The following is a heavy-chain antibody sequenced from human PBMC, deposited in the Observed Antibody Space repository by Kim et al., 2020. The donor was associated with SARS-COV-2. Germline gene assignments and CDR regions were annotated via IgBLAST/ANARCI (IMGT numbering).Heavy chain of an antibody. CDR2: IKQDGSEK. J-gene: IGHJ4*02. Sequence: GGSLRLSCAASGFTFSSYWMSWVRQAPGKGLEWVANIKQDGSEKYYVDSVKGRFTISRDNAKNSLYLQMNSLRAEDTAVYYCARDWGGDYYDSSGYSHYFDYWGQGTLVTVSS. CDR3: ARDWGGDYYDSSGYSHYFDY. D-gene: IGHD3-22*01. V-gene: IGHV3-7*05. CDR1: GFTFSSYW.